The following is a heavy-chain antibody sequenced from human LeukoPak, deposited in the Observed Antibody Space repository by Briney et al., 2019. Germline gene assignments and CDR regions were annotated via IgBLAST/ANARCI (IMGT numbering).Heavy chain of an antibody. J-gene: IGHJ4*02. V-gene: IGHV1-24*01. CDR2: FNPEDGET. CDR3: VAVAYDY. D-gene: IGHD3-16*01. CDR1: GYTLTELS. Sequence: GASVNVSFKVSGYTLTELSMHWVRQAPGKGPEWMGGFNPEDGETIYAQKFQGRVTMTEDTSTDTAYMELSSLRSEDTAVYYCVAVAYDYWGQGTLVTVSS.